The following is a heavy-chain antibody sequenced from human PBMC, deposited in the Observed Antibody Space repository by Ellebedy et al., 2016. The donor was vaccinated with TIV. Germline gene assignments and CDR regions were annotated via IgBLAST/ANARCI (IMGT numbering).Heavy chain of an antibody. CDR2: INHSGST. V-gene: IGHV4-34*01. CDR1: GGSFSGYY. CDR3: ARDRSGWGDFDY. J-gene: IGHJ4*02. D-gene: IGHD6-19*01. Sequence: ESLKISCAVYGGSFSGYYWSWIRQPPGKGLEWIGEINHSGSTNYNPSLKSRVTISVDTSKNQFSLKLSSVTAADTAVYYCARDRSGWGDFDYWGQGTLVTVSS.